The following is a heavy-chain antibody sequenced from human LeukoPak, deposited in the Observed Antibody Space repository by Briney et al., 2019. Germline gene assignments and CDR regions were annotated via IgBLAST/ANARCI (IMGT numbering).Heavy chain of an antibody. V-gene: IGHV3-23*01. CDR2: ISGSASRT. CDR3: AKDLSPLDD. J-gene: IGHJ4*02. CDR1: GFTFSSSA. Sequence: GGSLRLSCAASGFTFSSSAMTWVRQAPGKGLEWVSAISGSASRTYYADSVKGRFTISRDNSKNTLYLQMTSLRAEDTAVYYCAKDLSPLDDWGQGTLVTLSS.